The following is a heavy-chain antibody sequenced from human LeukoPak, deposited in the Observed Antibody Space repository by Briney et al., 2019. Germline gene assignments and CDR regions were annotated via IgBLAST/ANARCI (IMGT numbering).Heavy chain of an antibody. Sequence: ASVKVSCKASGYTFTDYYMHWVRQAPGQGLEWVGWINPNSGGTSYAQKFQGRVTMTRDMVISTAYTELSRLRSDDSAVYYCAIDRSSGYSSSWGQGTLVTVSS. CDR1: GYTFTDYY. CDR3: AIDRSSGYSSS. D-gene: IGHD6-13*01. V-gene: IGHV1-2*02. J-gene: IGHJ4*02. CDR2: INPNSGGT.